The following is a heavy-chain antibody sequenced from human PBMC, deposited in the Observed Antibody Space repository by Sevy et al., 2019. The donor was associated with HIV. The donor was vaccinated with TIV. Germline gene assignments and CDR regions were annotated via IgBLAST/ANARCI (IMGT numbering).Heavy chain of an antibody. Sequence: ASLKVSCKASGYTFTSYGISWVRQAPGQGLEWMGWISAYNGNTNYAQKLQGRVTMTTDTSTSTAYMELRSLRSDDTAVYYCARDRWSEYYDSSGYAPFDYWGQGTLVTVSS. CDR1: GYTFTSYG. CDR3: ARDRWSEYYDSSGYAPFDY. D-gene: IGHD3-22*01. CDR2: ISAYNGNT. J-gene: IGHJ4*02. V-gene: IGHV1-18*01.